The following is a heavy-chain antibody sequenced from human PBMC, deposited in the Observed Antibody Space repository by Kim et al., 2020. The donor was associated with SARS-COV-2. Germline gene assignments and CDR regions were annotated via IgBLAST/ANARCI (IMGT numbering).Heavy chain of an antibody. CDR3: LGGYYFDY. J-gene: IGHJ4*02. CDR1: GHTFTRDS. CDR2: IDCGNGNT. V-gene: IGHV1-3*01. D-gene: IGHD2-15*01. Sequence: ASVKVSCKTSGHTFTRDSIHWVRQAPGQRLEWMGGIDCGNGNTIYSQKFQGRVTSTTDTSASTAYMELSFLRSEDSAVYYCLGGYYFDYWGQGTLVTVSS.